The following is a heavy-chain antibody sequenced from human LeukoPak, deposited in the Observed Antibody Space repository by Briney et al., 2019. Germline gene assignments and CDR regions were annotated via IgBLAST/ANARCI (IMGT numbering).Heavy chain of an antibody. Sequence: SETLSLTCAVYGGSFSGYYWSWIRQPPGKGLEWIGEINHSGSTNYNPSLKSRVTISVDTSKNQFSLKLSSVTAADTAAYYCARPKTYDYVWGSYRSNWFDPWGQGTLVTVSS. V-gene: IGHV4-34*01. CDR3: ARPKTYDYVWGSYRSNWFDP. CDR1: GGSFSGYY. J-gene: IGHJ5*02. D-gene: IGHD3-16*02. CDR2: INHSGST.